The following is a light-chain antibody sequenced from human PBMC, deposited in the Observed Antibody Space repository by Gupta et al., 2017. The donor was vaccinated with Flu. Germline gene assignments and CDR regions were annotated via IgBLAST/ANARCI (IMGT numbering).Light chain of an antibody. J-gene: IGLJ2*01. CDR3: QSVDSSGTFPVV. Sequence: SYELVQSPSVSVSPGQTATLTCFGDALPKHYAYWYQKRPGQAPVLVMYKDNERPSGIPERFSGSSSGTVVTLTISGVQAEDEADYYCQSVDSSGTFPVVFGGGTKLTVL. CDR2: KDN. CDR1: ALPKHY. V-gene: IGLV3-25*01.